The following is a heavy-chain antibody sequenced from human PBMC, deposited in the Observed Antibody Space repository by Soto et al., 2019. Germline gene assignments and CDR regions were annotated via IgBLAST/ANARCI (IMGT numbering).Heavy chain of an antibody. CDR3: ARESLTFGGDVASYYFDY. Sequence: QVQLVQSGAEVQKPGSSVKVSCKASGGTFSSYAISWVRQAPGQGLEWMGGIIPIFGTANYAQKFQGRVTITADESTSTAYMELSSLRSEDTAVYYCARESLTFGGDVASYYFDYWGQGTLVTVSS. CDR2: IIPIFGTA. V-gene: IGHV1-69*01. J-gene: IGHJ4*02. CDR1: GGTFSSYA. D-gene: IGHD3-16*01.